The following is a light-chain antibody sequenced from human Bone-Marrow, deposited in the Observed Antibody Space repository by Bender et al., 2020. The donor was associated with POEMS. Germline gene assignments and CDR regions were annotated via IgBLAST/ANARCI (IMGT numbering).Light chain of an antibody. CDR3: QVWDRTST. J-gene: IGLJ2*01. CDR2: DDS. Sequence: SYVLTQPPSVSVAPGQTAMITCGGDNIGSKSVHWYQQRPGQAPVLVVYDDSDRPSRIPERFSGSNSGNTATLTITRVEAGDEADYFCQVWDRTSTFGGGTKLTVL. V-gene: IGLV3-21*02. CDR1: NIGSKS.